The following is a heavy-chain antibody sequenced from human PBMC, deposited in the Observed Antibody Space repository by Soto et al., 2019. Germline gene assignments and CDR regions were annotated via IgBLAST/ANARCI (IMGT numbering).Heavy chain of an antibody. Sequence: ASVKVSCKVSGYTLTELSMHWVRQAPGKGLEWMGGFDPEDGETIYAQKFQGRVTMTEDTSTDTAYMELSSLRSEDTVVYYCATGDNWNDATEDYYYYYGMDVWGQGTTVTVSS. V-gene: IGHV1-24*01. D-gene: IGHD1-1*01. CDR3: ATGDNWNDATEDYYYYYGMDV. CDR1: GYTLTELS. J-gene: IGHJ6*02. CDR2: FDPEDGET.